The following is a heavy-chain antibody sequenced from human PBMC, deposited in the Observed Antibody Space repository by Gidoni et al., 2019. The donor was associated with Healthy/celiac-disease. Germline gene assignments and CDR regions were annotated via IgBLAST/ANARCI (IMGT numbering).Heavy chain of an antibody. V-gene: IGHV3-15*01. CDR2: IKSKTDGGTT. CDR3: TTLEPLYYYYYGMDV. J-gene: IGHJ6*02. CDR1: GFTFSNAW. Sequence: EVQLVESGGGLVKPGGSLRLSCAASGFTFSNAWMSWVRQAPGKGLEWVGRIKSKTDGGTTDYAAPVKGRFTISRDDSKNTLYLQMNSLKTEDTAVYYCTTLEPLYYYYYGMDVWGQGTTVTVSS.